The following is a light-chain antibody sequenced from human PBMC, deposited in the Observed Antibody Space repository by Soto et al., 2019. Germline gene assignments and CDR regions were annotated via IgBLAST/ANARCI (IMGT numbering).Light chain of an antibody. V-gene: IGKV3-15*01. J-gene: IGKJ4*01. Sequence: EVVMTQSPATLSVSPGERATLSCRASQSVSSNLAWYQQKPGQAPRLLIYGATTRATGIPARFSGSESGTEFTHTITSRRSEDFAVYYCQQYNNWPLTFGGGNKVEIK. CDR2: GAT. CDR1: QSVSSN. CDR3: QQYNNWPLT.